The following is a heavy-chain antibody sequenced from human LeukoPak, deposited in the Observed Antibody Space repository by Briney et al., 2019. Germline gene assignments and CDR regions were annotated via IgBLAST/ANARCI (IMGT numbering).Heavy chain of an antibody. V-gene: IGHV3-23*01. CDR2: ISTSGGST. D-gene: IGHD1-26*01. Sequence: GGSLRLSFAASGFILSSYAMSWVRQAPGKGLEWVSAISTSGGSTYYADSVKGRFTISRDNSKNTLYLQMNSLRAEDTAVYYCAKRGWDLVVYWGQGTLVTVSS. CDR3: AKRGWDLVVY. J-gene: IGHJ4*02. CDR1: GFILSSYA.